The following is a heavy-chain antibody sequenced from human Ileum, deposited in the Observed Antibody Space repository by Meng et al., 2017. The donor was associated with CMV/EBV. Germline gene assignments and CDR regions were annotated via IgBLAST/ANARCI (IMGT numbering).Heavy chain of an antibody. CDR3: ARAVAGWYFDL. D-gene: IGHD3-10*01. CDR1: GGSISSGDYW. J-gene: IGHJ2*01. Sequence: QVELPESGPGLVNPSQTLSPTCTVSGGSISSGDYWWSWIRQPPGMGLEWIGYISYSGSTYYNPSLRSRVTVSVDTSNNQFSLDLRSGTAADTAVYYCARAVAGWYFDLWGRGTLVTVSS. CDR2: ISYSGST. V-gene: IGHV4-30-4*08.